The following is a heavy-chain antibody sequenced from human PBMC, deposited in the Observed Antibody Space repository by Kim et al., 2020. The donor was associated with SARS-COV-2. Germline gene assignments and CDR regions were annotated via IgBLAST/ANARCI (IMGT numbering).Heavy chain of an antibody. Sequence: ASVKVSCKASGYTFTSYGISWVRQAPGQGLEWMGWISAYNGNTHYAQKLQGRATMTTDTSTSTAYMELRSLRSDDTTVYYCAREFLAYYDFWSGYHDAFDNWGHGTLATDTS. CDR1: GYTFTSYG. CDR2: ISAYNGNT. J-gene: IGHJ3*02. CDR3: AREFLAYYDFWSGYHDAFDN. D-gene: IGHD3-3*01. V-gene: IGHV1-18*04.